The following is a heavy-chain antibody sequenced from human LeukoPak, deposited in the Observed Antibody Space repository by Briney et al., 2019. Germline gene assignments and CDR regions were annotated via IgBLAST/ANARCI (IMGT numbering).Heavy chain of an antibody. CDR2: IRLDGSNK. Sequence: GGSLRLSCAASGFTFSSYGMHWVRQAPGKGLEWVAFIRLDGSNKYYADSVKGRFTISRDNFKNTLYLQMNSLRAEDTAVYYCAKDGGYSYGSLRYWFDPWGQGTLVTVSS. J-gene: IGHJ5*02. V-gene: IGHV3-30*02. D-gene: IGHD5-18*01. CDR1: GFTFSSYG. CDR3: AKDGGYSYGSLRYWFDP.